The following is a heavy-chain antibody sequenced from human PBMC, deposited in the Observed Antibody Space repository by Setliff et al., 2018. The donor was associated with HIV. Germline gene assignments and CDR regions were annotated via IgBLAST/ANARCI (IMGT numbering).Heavy chain of an antibody. D-gene: IGHD3-10*01. CDR2: IKQDGSEK. J-gene: IGHJ6*03. Sequence: PGGSLRLSCAASGFTFSSCWVTWVRQGPGKGLEWVANIKQDGSEKYYVDSVKGRFTISRDNTKNSLYLQMDSLRAEDTAVYYCARVVDTSGGYWGSFYRYMDVWGKGTTVTVSS. V-gene: IGHV3-7*03. CDR3: ARVVDTSGGYWGSFYRYMDV. CDR1: GFTFSSCW.